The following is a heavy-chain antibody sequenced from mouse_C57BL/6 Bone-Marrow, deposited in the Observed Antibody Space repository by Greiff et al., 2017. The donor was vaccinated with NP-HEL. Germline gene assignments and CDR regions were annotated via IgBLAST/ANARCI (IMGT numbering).Heavy chain of an antibody. CDR2: IDPETGGT. J-gene: IGHJ1*03. D-gene: IGHD2-4*01. Sequence: QVQLKQSGAELVRPGASVTLSCKASGYTFTDYEMHWVKQTPVHGLEWIGAIDPETGGTAYNQKFKGKAILTADKSSSKAYMGLRSRTSEDSAVYYGTRGGDYDDWYVDVWGTGTTVTVSS. CDR3: TRGGDYDDWYVDV. CDR1: GYTFTDYE. V-gene: IGHV1-15*01.